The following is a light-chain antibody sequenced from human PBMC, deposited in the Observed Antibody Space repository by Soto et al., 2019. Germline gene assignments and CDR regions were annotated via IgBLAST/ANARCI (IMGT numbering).Light chain of an antibody. V-gene: IGLV2-11*01. J-gene: IGLJ1*01. Sequence: QSALTQPRSVSGSPGQSVTISCTGTSSDVGGFSYVSWYQHHPGKAPRLIIYEVVQRPSGVPDRFSGSKSGNTASLTVSGLQAADEADYFCKSYAGSNTYVFGSGTKVTVL. CDR3: KSYAGSNTYV. CDR1: SSDVGGFSY. CDR2: EVV.